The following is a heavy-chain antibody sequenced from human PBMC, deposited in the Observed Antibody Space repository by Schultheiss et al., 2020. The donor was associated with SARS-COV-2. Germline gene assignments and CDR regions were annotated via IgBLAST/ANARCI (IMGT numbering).Heavy chain of an antibody. CDR2: IIPIFGTA. D-gene: IGHD3-3*01. J-gene: IGHJ2*01. CDR1: GGTFSSYA. Sequence: SVKVSCKASGGTFSSYAISWVRQAPGQGLEWMGGIIPIFGTANYAQKFQGRVTITADESTSTAYMELSSLRSEDTAVYYCARDRYDFWSGCVSYWYFNLWGRGTLGTVAS. CDR3: ARDRYDFWSGCVSYWYFNL. V-gene: IGHV1-69*13.